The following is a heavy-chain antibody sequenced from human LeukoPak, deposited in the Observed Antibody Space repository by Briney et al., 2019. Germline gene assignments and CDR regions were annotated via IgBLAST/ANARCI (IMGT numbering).Heavy chain of an antibody. D-gene: IGHD4-17*01. CDR2: IKEDGSEK. Sequence: GGSLRLSCAASGFMFSSYWMSWVRQAPGKGLEWVADIKEDGSEKSYVDSVKGRFTISRDNAKNSLYLQMNSLRAEDTAVYYCGRDLPTVTSIDYWGQGTLVTVSS. CDR3: GRDLPTVTSIDY. CDR1: GFMFSSYW. J-gene: IGHJ4*02. V-gene: IGHV3-7*01.